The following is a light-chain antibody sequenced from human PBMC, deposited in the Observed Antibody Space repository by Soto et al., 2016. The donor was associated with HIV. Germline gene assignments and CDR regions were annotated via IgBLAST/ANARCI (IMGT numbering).Light chain of an antibody. CDR2: QDS. J-gene: IGLJ3*02. Sequence: YELTQPPSVSVSPGQTASITCSGDKLGDKYACWYQQKPGQSPVLVIYQDSKRPSGIPERFSGSNSGNTATLTISGTQAMDEADYYCQAWDSSTLWVFGGGTKLTVL. CDR3: QAWDSSTLWV. V-gene: IGLV3-1*01. CDR1: KLGDKY.